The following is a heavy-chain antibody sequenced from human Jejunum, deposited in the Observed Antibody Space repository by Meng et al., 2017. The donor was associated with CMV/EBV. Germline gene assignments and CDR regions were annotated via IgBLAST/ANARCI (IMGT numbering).Heavy chain of an antibody. J-gene: IGHJ4*02. D-gene: IGHD1-1*01. V-gene: IGHV4-34*01. CDR2: ISHGGIT. CDR3: GMERVN. CDR1: GGSLSPYY. Sequence: QVQLQQWGAGLLKSSETLSLTCAVYGGSLSPYYWTWIRQIPGKGLEWIGEISHGGITNYNPSLKSRVTLLIDTSKNQFSLKLSSVTAADTAVYYCGMERVNWGQGILVTVSS.